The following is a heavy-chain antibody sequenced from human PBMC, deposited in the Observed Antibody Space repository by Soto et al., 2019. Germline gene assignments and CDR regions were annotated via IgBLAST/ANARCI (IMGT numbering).Heavy chain of an antibody. CDR3: AKDLGYSYYGSGSYYPH. CDR1: GFTFSSYA. D-gene: IGHD3-10*01. Sequence: EVQLLESGGGLVQPGGSLRLSCAASGFTFSSYAMSWVRQAPGKGLEWVSAISGSGGSTYYADSVKGRFTISRDNSKKTLYLQMNSLRAEDTAVYYCAKDLGYSYYGSGSYYPHWGQGTLVTVSS. CDR2: ISGSGGST. V-gene: IGHV3-23*01. J-gene: IGHJ4*02.